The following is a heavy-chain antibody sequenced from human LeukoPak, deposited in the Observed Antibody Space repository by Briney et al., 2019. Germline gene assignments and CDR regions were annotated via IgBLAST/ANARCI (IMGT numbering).Heavy chain of an antibody. V-gene: IGHV3-21*01. D-gene: IGHD1-26*01. Sequence: NPGGSLRLSCAASGFTFRDYSMNWVRQAPGKGLEWVSSISRNSRHVHYGGSVWGRFTISRDDARNFLFLEMNSLRADDMAVYYCVRDFMGMGGTTAYPHYWGQGTLVTVSS. CDR1: GFTFRDYS. CDR2: ISRNSRHV. CDR3: VRDFMGMGGTTAYPHY. J-gene: IGHJ4*02.